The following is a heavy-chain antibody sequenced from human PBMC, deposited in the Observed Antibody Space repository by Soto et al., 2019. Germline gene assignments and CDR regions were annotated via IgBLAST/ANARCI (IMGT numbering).Heavy chain of an antibody. Sequence: GGSVRLSCAASGFTFSSYGMHWVRQAPGKGLEWVAVISYDGSNKYYADSVKGRFTISRDNSKNTLYLQMNSLRAEDTAVYYCAKDPPGYYGSGHGKEYSYYYGMDVWGQGTTVTVSS. CDR3: AKDPPGYYGSGHGKEYSYYYGMDV. J-gene: IGHJ6*02. V-gene: IGHV3-30*18. CDR2: ISYDGSNK. CDR1: GFTFSSYG. D-gene: IGHD3-10*01.